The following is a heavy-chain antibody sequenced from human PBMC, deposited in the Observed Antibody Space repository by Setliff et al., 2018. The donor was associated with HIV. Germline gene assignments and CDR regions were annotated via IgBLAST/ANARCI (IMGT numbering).Heavy chain of an antibody. CDR3: ARDLFTSGSDRSRQAGYYYYYYMDV. CDR2: ISTHSVYSVNK. J-gene: IGHJ6*03. D-gene: IGHD3-10*01. V-gene: IGHV1-18*01. Sequence: ASVKVSCKAFGYTFTSYGINWVRQAPGQGLEWMGWISTHSVYSVNKNYAQKFQGRVTLTTDTSTSTAYMELWSLRSDDTAVYYCARDLFTSGSDRSRQAGYYYYYYMDVWGKGTTVTVSS. CDR1: GYTFTSYG.